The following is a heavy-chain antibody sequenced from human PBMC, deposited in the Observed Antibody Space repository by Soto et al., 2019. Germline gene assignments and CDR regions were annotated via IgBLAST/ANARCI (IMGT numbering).Heavy chain of an antibody. CDR3: AKGIAAAGRRYYYYYMDV. D-gene: IGHD6-13*01. V-gene: IGHV3-23*01. J-gene: IGHJ6*03. CDR2: ISGSGGST. CDR1: GFTFSSYA. Sequence: GGSLRLSCAASGFTFSSYAMSWVRQAPGKGLEWVAAISGSGGSTYYADSVKGRFTISRDNSKNTLYLQMNSLRAEDTAVYYCAKGIAAAGRRYYYYYMDVWGKGTTVTVSS.